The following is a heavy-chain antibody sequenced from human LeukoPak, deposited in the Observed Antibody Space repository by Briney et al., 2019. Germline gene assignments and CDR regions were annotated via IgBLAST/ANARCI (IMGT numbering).Heavy chain of an antibody. D-gene: IGHD6-19*01. CDR3: ARGRSQWLERDAFDI. CDR2: IYTSGST. CDR1: GGSISSSY. J-gene: IGHJ3*02. V-gene: IGHV4-4*07. Sequence: SETLSLTCTVSGGSISSSYWTYIRQSAGKGLEWIGRIYTSGSTNYNPSLKSRVTMSVDTSKNQFSLKLSSVTAADTAVYYCARGRSQWLERDAFDIWGQGTMVTVSS.